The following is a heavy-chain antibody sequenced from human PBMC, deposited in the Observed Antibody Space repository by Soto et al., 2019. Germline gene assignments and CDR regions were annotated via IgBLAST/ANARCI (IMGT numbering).Heavy chain of an antibody. Sequence: ETLSLTCTVSGGSITSYYWSWIRQPPGKGLEWIGYMYYSGSTNYNPSLKSRVTISVDTSKNQFSLKLSSVTAADTAVYYCARAPRGNYGYPSYFDYWGQGTLVTVSS. D-gene: IGHD3-10*01. CDR1: GGSITSYY. CDR2: MYYSGST. J-gene: IGHJ4*02. CDR3: ARAPRGNYGYPSYFDY. V-gene: IGHV4-59*01.